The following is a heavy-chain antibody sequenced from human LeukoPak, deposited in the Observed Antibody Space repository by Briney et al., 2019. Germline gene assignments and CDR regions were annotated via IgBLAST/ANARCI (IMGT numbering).Heavy chain of an antibody. CDR3: ARVGGNSWFFDY. CDR1: GGSISNYY. V-gene: IGHV4-59*01. Sequence: SETLSLTCTVSGGSISNYYWSWIRQPPGKGLEWIGNIYHSGSTNYNPSLKDRVSISLVASKKQFSLKLSSVTVADTAVYYCARVGGNSWFFDYWGQGTLVTVSS. J-gene: IGHJ4*02. D-gene: IGHD6-13*01. CDR2: IYHSGST.